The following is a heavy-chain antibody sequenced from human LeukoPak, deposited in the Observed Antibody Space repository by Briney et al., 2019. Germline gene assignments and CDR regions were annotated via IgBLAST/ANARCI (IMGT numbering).Heavy chain of an antibody. CDR1: GFALTDYD. CDR3: ARILTGYPPRDY. D-gene: IGHD3-9*01. Sequence: AGGSLRLSCAASGFALTDYDMNWVRQAPGKGLEWVSYISSSATMIYYADSVKGRFTIFRDNDKNSLYLQMNSLRAGDTAIYYCARILTGYPPRDYWGQGTLVTVSS. V-gene: IGHV3-48*03. J-gene: IGHJ4*02. CDR2: ISSSATMI.